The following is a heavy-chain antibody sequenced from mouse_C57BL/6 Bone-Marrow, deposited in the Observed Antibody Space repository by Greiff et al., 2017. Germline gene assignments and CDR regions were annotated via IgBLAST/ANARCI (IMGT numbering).Heavy chain of an antibody. V-gene: IGHV1-81*01. Sequence: LVESGAELARPGASVKLSCKASGYTFTSYGISWVKQRTGQGLEWIGEIYPRSGNTYYNEKFKGKATLTADKSSSTAYMELRSLTSEDSAVYFCAMDYYYYGSSFAYWGQGTLVTVSA. D-gene: IGHD1-1*01. CDR3: AMDYYYYGSSFAY. CDR1: GYTFTSYG. J-gene: IGHJ3*01. CDR2: IYPRSGNT.